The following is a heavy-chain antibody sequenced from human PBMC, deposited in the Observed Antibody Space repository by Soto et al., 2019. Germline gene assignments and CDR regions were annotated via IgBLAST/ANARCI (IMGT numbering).Heavy chain of an antibody. CDR3: ARDRTVVTFRFDY. Sequence: PGGSLRLSCAASGFTFSSYAMHWVRQAPGKGLEWVAVISYDGSNKYYADSVKGRFTISRDNSKNTLYLQMNSLRAEDTAVYYCARDRTVVTFRFDYWGQGTLVTVSS. J-gene: IGHJ4*02. D-gene: IGHD2-15*01. CDR1: GFTFSSYA. V-gene: IGHV3-30-3*01. CDR2: ISYDGSNK.